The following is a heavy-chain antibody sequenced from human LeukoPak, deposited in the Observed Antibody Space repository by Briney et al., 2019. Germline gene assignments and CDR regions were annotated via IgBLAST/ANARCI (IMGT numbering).Heavy chain of an antibody. D-gene: IGHD5-24*01. CDR3: AREMATIRYFDY. Sequence: PGGSLRLSCAGSGFTFITYAMSWVRQAPGKGLEWVSVIYSGGSTYYADSVKGRFTISRDNSKNTLYLQMNSLRAEDTAVYYCAREMATIRYFDYWGQGTLVTVSS. V-gene: IGHV3-53*01. CDR2: IYSGGST. CDR1: GFTFITYA. J-gene: IGHJ4*02.